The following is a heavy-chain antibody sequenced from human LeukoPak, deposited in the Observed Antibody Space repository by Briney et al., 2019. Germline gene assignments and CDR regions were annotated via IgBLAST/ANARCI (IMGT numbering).Heavy chain of an antibody. Sequence: GGSLRLSCVASGFTFSNYAMSWVRQAPGKGLEWVSGISGSGDHTYYADSVKGRFTISRDNSKNTLYVQMNSLRAEDTAVYYCAKGSGLLLADYFDYWGQGTLVTVSS. CDR2: ISGSGDHT. J-gene: IGHJ4*02. CDR3: AKGSGLLLADYFDY. D-gene: IGHD2/OR15-2a*01. CDR1: GFTFSNYA. V-gene: IGHV3-23*01.